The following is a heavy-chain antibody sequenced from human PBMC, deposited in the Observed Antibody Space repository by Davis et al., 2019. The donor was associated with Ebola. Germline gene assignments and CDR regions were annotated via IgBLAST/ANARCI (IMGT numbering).Heavy chain of an antibody. CDR3: GKEGLYAGWLDP. J-gene: IGHJ5*02. CDR2: IIPIFGTA. Sequence: SVKVSCKASGGTFSSYAISWVRQAPGQGLEWMGGIIPIFGTANYAQQFQGRVTITADESTSTAYMALSSLRSEDTAVYYCGKEGLYAGWLDPWGQELWSPSPQ. CDR1: GGTFSSYA. D-gene: IGHD4-23*01. V-gene: IGHV1-69*13.